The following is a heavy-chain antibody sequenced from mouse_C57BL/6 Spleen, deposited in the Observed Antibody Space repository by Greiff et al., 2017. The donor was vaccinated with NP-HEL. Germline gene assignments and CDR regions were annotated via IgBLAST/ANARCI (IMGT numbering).Heavy chain of an antibody. CDR2: ISSGGDYI. Sequence: EVQLVESGEGLVKPGGSLKLSCAASGFTFSSYAMSWVRQTPEKRLEWVAYISSGGDYIYYADTVKGRFTISRDNARNTLYLQMSSLKSEDTAMYYCTRDYYGSSHYYFDYWGQGTTLTVSS. J-gene: IGHJ2*01. D-gene: IGHD1-1*01. CDR1: GFTFSSYA. V-gene: IGHV5-9-1*02. CDR3: TRDYYGSSHYYFDY.